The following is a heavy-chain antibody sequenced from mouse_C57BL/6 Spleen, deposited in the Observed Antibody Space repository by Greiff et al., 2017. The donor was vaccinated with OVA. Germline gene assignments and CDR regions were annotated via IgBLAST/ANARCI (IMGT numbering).Heavy chain of an antibody. J-gene: IGHJ4*01. CDR1: GFSLTSYG. Sequence: QVQLQQSGPGLVQPSQSLSITCTVSGFSLTSYGVHWVRQSPGKGLEWLGVIWRGGSTDYNAAFMSRLSITKDNSKSQVFFKMNSLQADDTAIYYCAKTITTVGDDAMDYWGQGTSVTVSS. V-gene: IGHV2-5*01. CDR3: AKTITTVGDDAMDY. D-gene: IGHD1-1*01. CDR2: IWRGGST.